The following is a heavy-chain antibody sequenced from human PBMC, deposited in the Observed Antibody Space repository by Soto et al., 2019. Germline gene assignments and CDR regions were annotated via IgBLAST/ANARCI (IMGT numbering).Heavy chain of an antibody. CDR2: IYYTGTT. V-gene: IGHV4-30-4*01. J-gene: IGHJ6*02. Sequence: QVQLQESGPGLVKPSQTLSLTCTFSGGSITSGDSYWSWIRQPPGEGLEWIGYIYYTGTTYYNPSLKSRVTISIAASKNQFSLKLNSVTAADTAVYYCASPTVRGYGLDVWGLGTTVSVSS. CDR3: ASPTVRGYGLDV. D-gene: IGHD3-10*01. CDR1: GGSITSGDSY.